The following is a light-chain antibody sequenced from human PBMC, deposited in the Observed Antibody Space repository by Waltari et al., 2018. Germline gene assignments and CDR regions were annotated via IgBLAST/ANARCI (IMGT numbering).Light chain of an antibody. CDR2: DTS. J-gene: IGLJ3*02. V-gene: IGLV7-46*01. CDR1: TGTVTSGPY. CDR3: LLLYSGARWV. Sequence: QAVVTQEPSLTVSPGGTVTLTCGSSTGTVTSGPYPYWFQQKPGQAPRTLIYDTSNKHSWTPARFSGSRRGGKAALTLSGAQPEDEADYYCLLLYSGARWVFGGGTKLTVL.